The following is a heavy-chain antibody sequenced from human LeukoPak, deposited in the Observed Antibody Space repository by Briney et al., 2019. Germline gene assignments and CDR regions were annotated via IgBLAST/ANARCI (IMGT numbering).Heavy chain of an antibody. CDR3: AKETVTTDY. CDR1: GLTFSNQW. Sequence: GGSLRLSCVVSGLTFSNQWMHWVRQAPGKGLVWVSHIINEGSDTRYADSVKGRFTISRDNSKNTLYLQMNSLRAEDTAVYYCAKETVTTDYWGQGTLVTVSS. D-gene: IGHD4-17*01. V-gene: IGHV3-74*01. J-gene: IGHJ4*02. CDR2: IINEGSDT.